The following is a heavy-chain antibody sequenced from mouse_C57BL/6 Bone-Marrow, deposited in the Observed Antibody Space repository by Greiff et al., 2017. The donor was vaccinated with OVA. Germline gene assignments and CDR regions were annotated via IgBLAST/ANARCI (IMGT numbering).Heavy chain of an antibody. Sequence: EVHLVESGGGLVKPGGSLKLSCAASGFTFSSYAMSWVRQTPEKRLEWVATISDGGSYTYYPDNVKGRFTISRDNAKNNLYLHMSHLKSEDTAMYYCAITTVVATEYYFDYWGQGTTLTVSS. D-gene: IGHD1-1*01. CDR2: ISDGGSYT. V-gene: IGHV5-4*01. CDR3: AITTVVATEYYFDY. J-gene: IGHJ2*01. CDR1: GFTFSSYA.